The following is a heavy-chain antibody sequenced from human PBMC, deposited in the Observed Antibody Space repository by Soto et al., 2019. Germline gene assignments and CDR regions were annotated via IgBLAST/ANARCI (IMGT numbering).Heavy chain of an antibody. Sequence: AGGSLRLSCAASGFTFSRYGMNWLRQAPGKGLEWVASISSSTSYVYYADSVKGRFTTSRDNAKSILYLEMYALRTEDTAVYYCARDPSEGRVGNWFESWGQGTLVTVSS. D-gene: IGHD2-2*01. J-gene: IGHJ5*01. CDR3: ARDPSEGRVGNWFES. CDR1: GFTFSRYG. CDR2: ISSSTSYV. V-gene: IGHV3-21*06.